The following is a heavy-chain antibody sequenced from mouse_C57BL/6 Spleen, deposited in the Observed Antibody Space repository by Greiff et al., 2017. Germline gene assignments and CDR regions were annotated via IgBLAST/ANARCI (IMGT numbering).Heavy chain of an antibody. D-gene: IGHD2-3*01. J-gene: IGHJ1*03. Sequence: EVQVVESGGGLVKPGGSLKLSCAASGFTFSDYGMHWVRQAPEKGLEWVAYISSGSSTIYYADTVKGRFTISRDNAKNTLFLQMTSLRSEDTAMYYCARDGYPSYWYFDVWGTGTTVTVSS. CDR3: ARDGYPSYWYFDV. V-gene: IGHV5-17*01. CDR1: GFTFSDYG. CDR2: ISSGSSTI.